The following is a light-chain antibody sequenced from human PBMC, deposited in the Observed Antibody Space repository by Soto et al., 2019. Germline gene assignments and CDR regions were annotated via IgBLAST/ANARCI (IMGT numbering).Light chain of an antibody. CDR2: RNS. Sequence: QSVLTQPPAVSGAPGQRVTISCTGSGSNLGAGYDVHWYQHLPETAPKLLMYRNSNRPSGVPDRFSGSKSGTSASLPITGLQAEDEADCYCQSYDSSLSARVSGGGTQLTVL. V-gene: IGLV1-40*01. CDR3: QSYDSSLSARV. J-gene: IGLJ3*02. CDR1: GSNLGAGYD.